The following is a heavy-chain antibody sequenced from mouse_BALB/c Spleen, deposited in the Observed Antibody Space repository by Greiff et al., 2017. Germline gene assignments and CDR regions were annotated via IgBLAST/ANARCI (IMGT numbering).Heavy chain of an antibody. D-gene: IGHD4-1*01. CDR3: ARDLTGFSWFAY. CDR2: ISDGGSYT. J-gene: IGHJ3*01. CDR1: GFTFSDYY. V-gene: IGHV5-4*02. Sequence: DVKLVESGGGLVKPGGSLKLSCAASGFTFSDYYMYWVRQTPEKRLEWVATISDGGSYTYYPDSVKGRFTISRDNAKNNLYLQMSSLKSEDTAMYYCARDLTGFSWFAYWGQGTLVTVSA.